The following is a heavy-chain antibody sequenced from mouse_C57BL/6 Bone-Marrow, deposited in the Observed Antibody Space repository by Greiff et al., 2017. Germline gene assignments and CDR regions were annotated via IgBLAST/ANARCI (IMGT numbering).Heavy chain of an antibody. CDR1: GYTFTSYW. Sequence: QVHVKQPGAELVKPGASVKMSCKASGYTFTSYWITWVKQRPGQGLEWIGDIYPGSGSTNYNEKFKSKATLTVDTSSSTAYMQLSSLTSEDSAVYYCARTRAIYYGLLNYWGQGTTLTVSS. CDR2: IYPGSGST. CDR3: ARTRAIYYGLLNY. J-gene: IGHJ2*01. V-gene: IGHV1-55*01. D-gene: IGHD2-1*01.